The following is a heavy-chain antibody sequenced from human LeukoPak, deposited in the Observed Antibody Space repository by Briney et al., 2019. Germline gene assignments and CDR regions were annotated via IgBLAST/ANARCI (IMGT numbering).Heavy chain of an antibody. J-gene: IGHJ3*02. V-gene: IGHV1-69*05. D-gene: IGHD2-2*01. CDR2: IIPMSETP. CDR1: GGTFSINA. Sequence: ASVKVSCKASGGTFSINAITWVRQAPGQGLEWMGGIIPMSETPKYTQKFQGRVTIATDESTNTAYMELSSLRSEDTAVYDCARCTNSRDFVSTSCYGVWPLDIWGQGKIVTVSS. CDR3: ARCTNSRDFVSTSCYGVWPLDI.